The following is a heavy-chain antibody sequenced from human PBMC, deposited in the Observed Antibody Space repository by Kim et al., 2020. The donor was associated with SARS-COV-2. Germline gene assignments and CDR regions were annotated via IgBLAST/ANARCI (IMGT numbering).Heavy chain of an antibody. J-gene: IGHJ6*02. CDR2: ISGSGGST. D-gene: IGHD3-3*01. CDR1: GFTFSSYA. V-gene: IGHV3-23*01. CDR3: AKDRTLYYDFWSGYDRPRDGMDV. Sequence: GGSLRLSCAASGFTFSSYAMSWVRQAPGKGLEWVSAISGSGGSTYYADSVKGWFTISRDNSKNTLFLQMNSLRAEDTAVYYCAKDRTLYYDFWSGYDRPRDGMDVWGQGTTVIVSS.